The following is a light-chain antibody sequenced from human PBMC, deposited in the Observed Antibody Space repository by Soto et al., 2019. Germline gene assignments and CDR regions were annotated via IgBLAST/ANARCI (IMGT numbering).Light chain of an antibody. Sequence: QSVLTQTPSFTAAPGQRVTLSCSGSRSNIGSDYVSWYQVVPGRAPKLVIYDNNKRPSGIPDRFSGSKSGSSATLGITGLQAADEADYDCSTWDSSLSAVLFGGGTKLTVL. CDR3: STWDSSLSAVL. CDR1: RSNIGSDY. J-gene: IGLJ2*01. V-gene: IGLV1-51*01. CDR2: DNN.